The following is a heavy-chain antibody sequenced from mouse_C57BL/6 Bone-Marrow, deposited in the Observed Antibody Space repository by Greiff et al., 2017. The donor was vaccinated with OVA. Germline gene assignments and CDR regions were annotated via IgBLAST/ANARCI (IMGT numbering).Heavy chain of an antibody. Sequence: VQLQQSGAELVRPGSSVRLSCKASGYTFTSYWMHWVKQRPIQGLEWIGNIDPSDSETHYNQKFKDKATLTVDKSSSTAYMQLSSLTSEDSAVYHCARGACITTRVAGPQYARDYGGKGTSDTVSS. CDR3: ARGACITTRVAGPQYARDY. CDR2: IDPSDSET. D-gene: IGHD1-1*01. J-gene: IGHJ4*01. V-gene: IGHV1-52*01. CDR1: GYTFTSYW.